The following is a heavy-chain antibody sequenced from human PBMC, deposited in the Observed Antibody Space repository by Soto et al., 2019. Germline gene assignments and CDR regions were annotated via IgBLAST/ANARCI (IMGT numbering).Heavy chain of an antibody. CDR3: AKDLLLWFGSDNWFDP. Sequence: EVQLLESGGGLVQPGGSLRLSCAASGFTFSSYAMSWVRQAPGKGLEWVSAISGSGGSTYYADSVKGRFTISRDNSKNTLYLQMNSLRAEDTAVYSCAKDLLLWFGSDNWFDPWGQGTLVTVSS. J-gene: IGHJ5*02. CDR1: GFTFSSYA. D-gene: IGHD3-10*01. V-gene: IGHV3-23*01. CDR2: ISGSGGST.